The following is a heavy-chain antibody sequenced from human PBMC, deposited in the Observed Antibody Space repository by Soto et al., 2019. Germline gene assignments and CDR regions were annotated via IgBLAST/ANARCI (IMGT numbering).Heavy chain of an antibody. J-gene: IGHJ4*02. V-gene: IGHV1-46*01. CDR2: INPSGGST. CDR1: GYTFTSYY. CDR3: ARDREGNLYCFDY. Sequence: ASVKVSCKASGYTFTSYYMHWVRQAPGQGLEWMGMINPSGGSTNYAQKFQGRVTMTRDTSTSTVYMELSSLRSEDTAVYYCARDREGNLYCFDYWGQGTLVTVSS.